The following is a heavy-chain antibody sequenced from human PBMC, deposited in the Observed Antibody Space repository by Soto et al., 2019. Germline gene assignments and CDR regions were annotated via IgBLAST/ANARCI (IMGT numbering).Heavy chain of an antibody. D-gene: IGHD3-22*01. CDR1: GGSISSRSYY. J-gene: IGHJ5*02. V-gene: IGHV4-39*01. Sequence: PSETLSLTCTVSGGSISSRSYYWGWIRQPPGKVLEGIGSIYYSGSTYYNPSLKSRVTISVDTSKNQFSLKLSSVTAADTAVYYCAGGVFGYYDSSGPTNHNWFDPWGQGTLVTVSS. CDR3: AGGVFGYYDSSGPTNHNWFDP. CDR2: IYYSGST.